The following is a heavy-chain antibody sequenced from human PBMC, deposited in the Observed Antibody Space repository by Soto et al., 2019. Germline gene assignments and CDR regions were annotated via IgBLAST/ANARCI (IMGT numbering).Heavy chain of an antibody. Sequence: GASVKVSCKVSGYTLTELSMHWVRQAPGKGLEWMGGFDPEDGETIYAQKFQGRVTMTEDTSTDTAYMELSSLRSEDTAVYYCATGNPTVTTLFDAFDIWGQGTMVTVS. V-gene: IGHV1-24*01. CDR3: ATGNPTVTTLFDAFDI. J-gene: IGHJ3*02. D-gene: IGHD4-17*01. CDR2: FDPEDGET. CDR1: GYTLTELS.